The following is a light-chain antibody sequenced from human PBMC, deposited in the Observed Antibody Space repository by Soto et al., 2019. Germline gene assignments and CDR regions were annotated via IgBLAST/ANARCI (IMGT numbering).Light chain of an antibody. J-gene: IGKJ1*01. CDR1: QGISNY. CDR2: DAS. CDR3: QQYNSYTWT. Sequence: DIQLTQYPSSLCSSVGDRVTITWGASQGISNYLAWYQQKPGKVPKYLIYDASTLDSGAPSRFSGSGSGTEFTLSISSLQTDDFATYYCQQYNSYTWTFCQGTKVDI. V-gene: IGKV1-16*01.